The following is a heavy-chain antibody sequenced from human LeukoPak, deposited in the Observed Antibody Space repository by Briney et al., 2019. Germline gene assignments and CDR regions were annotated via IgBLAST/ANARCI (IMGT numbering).Heavy chain of an antibody. CDR3: ARRPGCRGGFCFVDY. D-gene: IGHD2-21*01. CDR2: SRNKANSYTT. V-gene: IGHV3-72*01. Sequence: GGSPRLSCAASGFTFSDHYMDWVRQAPGKGLEWVGRSRNKANSYTTEYAASVKGRFTISRDVSKNSLYLQMNSLKTEDTAVYYCARRPGCRGGFCFVDYWGQGTLVTVSS. CDR1: GFTFSDHY. J-gene: IGHJ4*02.